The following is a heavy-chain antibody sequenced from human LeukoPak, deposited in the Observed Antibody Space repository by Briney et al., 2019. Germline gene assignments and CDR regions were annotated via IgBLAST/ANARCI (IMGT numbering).Heavy chain of an antibody. D-gene: IGHD3-3*01. Sequence: SETLSPTCSVSGGSFSDYYWNWIRQSPGKGLEWIGYIYPSGSTDYNPSLKSRVTMSTDTSKNQIPLKLTSVTAADTAVYFCARQATLLAGRLEAGGFDIWGRGTMVTVSS. V-gene: IGHV4-59*08. CDR1: GGSFSDYY. CDR3: ARQATLLAGRLEAGGFDI. CDR2: IYPSGST. J-gene: IGHJ3*02.